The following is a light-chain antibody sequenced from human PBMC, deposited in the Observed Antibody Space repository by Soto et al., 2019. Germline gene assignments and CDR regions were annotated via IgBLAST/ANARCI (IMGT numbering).Light chain of an antibody. CDR2: TTS. J-gene: IGKJ1*01. CDR1: QSISSY. V-gene: IGKV1-39*01. Sequence: DIQMSPSPSTVSASVHDRVTITCLASQSISSYLNWYQQKPGKAPNLLIYTTSNLESGVPSRFSGSGSGTDFTLTISSLQPEDVATYFCQQSYSRPRTFGQGTKVDI. CDR3: QQSYSRPRT.